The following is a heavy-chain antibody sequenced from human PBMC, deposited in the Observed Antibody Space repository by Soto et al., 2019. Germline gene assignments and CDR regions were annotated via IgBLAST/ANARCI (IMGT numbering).Heavy chain of an antibody. D-gene: IGHD2-15*01. CDR2: ISGSGGST. CDR1: GFTFSSYA. V-gene: IGHV3-23*01. Sequence: PGGSLRLSCAAPGFTFSSYAMSWVRQAPGKGLEWVSAISGSGGSTYYADSVKGRFTISRDNSKNTLYLQMNSLRAEDTAVYYCAKGGYCSGGSCYYLFKDYYYGMDVWGQGTTVTVSS. J-gene: IGHJ6*02. CDR3: AKGGYCSGGSCYYLFKDYYYGMDV.